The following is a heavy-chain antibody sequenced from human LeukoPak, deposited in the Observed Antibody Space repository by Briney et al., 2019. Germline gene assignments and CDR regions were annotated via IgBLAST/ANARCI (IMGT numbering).Heavy chain of an antibody. Sequence: GGSLRLSCAASGFTFRSYWMSWVRQAPGKGLEWVANMKLDGSEEYYVDSVKGRFTISSDNAKNSLYLQMNSLRVDDTAVYYCARWARYCSSGSCYSWFAPWGQGTLVTVSS. CDR3: ARWARYCSSGSCYSWFAP. V-gene: IGHV3-7*01. CDR1: GFTFRSYW. J-gene: IGHJ5*02. D-gene: IGHD2-15*01. CDR2: MKLDGSEE.